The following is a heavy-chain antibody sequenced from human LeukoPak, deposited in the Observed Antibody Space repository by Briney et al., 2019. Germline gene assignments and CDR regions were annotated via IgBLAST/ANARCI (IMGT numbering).Heavy chain of an antibody. CDR3: AKEFFGSGNYFNGVFDY. CDR2: ISGSGGGT. D-gene: IGHD3-10*01. J-gene: IGHJ4*02. V-gene: IGHV3-23*01. CDR1: GFTFTSYA. Sequence: PGGSLRLSCSASGFTFTSYAMSWVRQAPGKGLEWVSSISGSGGGTYYADSVKGRFTISRDNSNNTLYLQMNSLRAEDTAVYYCAKEFFGSGNYFNGVFDYWGQGALVTVSS.